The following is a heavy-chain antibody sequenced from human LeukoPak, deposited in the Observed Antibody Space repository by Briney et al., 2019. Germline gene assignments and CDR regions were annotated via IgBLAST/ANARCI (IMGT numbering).Heavy chain of an antibody. CDR3: SRHSRSGYSGYENAFDI. J-gene: IGHJ3*02. CDR1: GGSISSSRFY. Sequence: SETLSLTCTVSGGSISSSRFYWGWIRQPPGKGLEWFGRIDYSGSTYSNPSLKRRATISADPTKKLFSLKLSSVTAADTASDYCSRHSRSGYSGYENAFDIGGQGTMVTVSS. V-gene: IGHV4-39*01. CDR2: IDYSGST. D-gene: IGHD5-12*01.